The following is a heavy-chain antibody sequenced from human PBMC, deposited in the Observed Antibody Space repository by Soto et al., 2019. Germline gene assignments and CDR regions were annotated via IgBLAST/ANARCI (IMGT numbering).Heavy chain of an antibody. Sequence: QVQLQESGPGLVKPSQTLSLTCTVSGGSISSGGYYWSWIRQHPGKGLEWIGYIYYSGSTYYNPSRRSRVTISVDTSKNSLSLKLSSVTAAATDVYDCARLNRRGYSYGLDYWGQGTLVTVSS. CDR1: GGSISSGGYY. D-gene: IGHD5-18*01. J-gene: IGHJ4*02. CDR3: ARLNRRGYSYGLDY. CDR2: IYYSGST. V-gene: IGHV4-31*03.